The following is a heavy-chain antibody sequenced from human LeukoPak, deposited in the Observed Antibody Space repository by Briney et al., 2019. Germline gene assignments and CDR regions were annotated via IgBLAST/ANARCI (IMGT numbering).Heavy chain of an antibody. J-gene: IGHJ5*02. D-gene: IGHD5-12*01. V-gene: IGHV3-9*01. CDR3: AKSGRATGGWFDP. Sequence: GGSLRLSCVAFGFTFDDYGMHWVRQVPGKGLEWVSGITWDGASVGYADSVKGRFTISRDNSKNTLYLQMNSLRAEDTAVYYCAKSGRATGGWFDPWGQGTLVTVSS. CDR1: GFTFDDYG. CDR2: ITWDGASV.